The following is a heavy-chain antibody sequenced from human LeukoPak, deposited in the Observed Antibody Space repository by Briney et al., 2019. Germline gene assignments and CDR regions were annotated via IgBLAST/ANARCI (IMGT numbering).Heavy chain of an antibody. CDR3: ARGSRLLWFGELFPTDY. J-gene: IGHJ4*02. CDR2: MNPNSGGT. D-gene: IGHD3-10*01. Sequence: GASVKVSCKASGYNFTNYALNWVRQTPGQGLEWMGWMNPNSGGTNYAQKFQGWVTMTRDTSISTAYMELSRLRSDDTAVYYCARGSRLLWFGELFPTDYWGQGTLVTVSS. V-gene: IGHV1-2*04. CDR1: GYNFTNYA.